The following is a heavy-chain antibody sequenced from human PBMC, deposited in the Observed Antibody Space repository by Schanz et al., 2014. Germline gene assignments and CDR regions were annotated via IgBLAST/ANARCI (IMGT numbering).Heavy chain of an antibody. Sequence: QVQLVQSGTEVKKPGASMKISCKAFGYYFGGFGISWVRQAPGQGFEWMGWIGAFQGNTKYAQKFQDRATLTSDTSASTAYMELRSLRPDDTAVYYCLRANPTQHVVLPDALRYWGQGTLVSVSS. J-gene: IGHJ4*02. V-gene: IGHV1-18*01. D-gene: IGHD2-2*01. CDR3: LRANPTQHVVLPDALRY. CDR1: GYYFGGFG. CDR2: IGAFQGNT.